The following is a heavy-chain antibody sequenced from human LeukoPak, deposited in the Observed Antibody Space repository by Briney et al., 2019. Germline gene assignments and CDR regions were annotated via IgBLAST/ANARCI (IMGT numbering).Heavy chain of an antibody. Sequence: SQTLSLTCTVSGGSISSGGYYWSWIRQPPGKGLEWIGYIYHSGSTYYNPSLKSRVTISVDTSKNQFSLKLSSVTAADTAVYYCARDPGGSSGSLGLAFDIWGQGTMVTVSS. CDR3: ARDPGGSSGSLGLAFDI. J-gene: IGHJ3*02. CDR2: IYHSGST. V-gene: IGHV4-30-2*01. D-gene: IGHD3-22*01. CDR1: GGSISSGGYY.